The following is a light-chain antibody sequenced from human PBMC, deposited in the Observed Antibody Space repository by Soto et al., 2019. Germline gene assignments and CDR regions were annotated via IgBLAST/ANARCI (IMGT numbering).Light chain of an antibody. CDR1: QGISSY. Sequence: DIQLTQSPSFLSASVGDRVAITCRASQGISSYLAWYQQRPGEAPKLLIYAASTLQSGVPSRFSGSGSGTEVTLTINSLQPEDFATYSCQQLDSYPLTFGGGTKVEIK. J-gene: IGKJ4*01. CDR3: QQLDSYPLT. V-gene: IGKV1-9*01. CDR2: AAS.